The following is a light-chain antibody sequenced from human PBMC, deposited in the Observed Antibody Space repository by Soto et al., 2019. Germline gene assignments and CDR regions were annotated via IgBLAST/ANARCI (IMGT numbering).Light chain of an antibody. CDR3: QKYDRAPRT. CDR1: QGINNY. V-gene: IGKV1-27*01. J-gene: IGKJ1*01. Sequence: DIQMTQSPSSLSASVGDSVTITCRASQGINNYLAWYQQKPGKVPVLLIYSASTLKSGVPSRFSGRGAGKDFTLTISSLQPEDFATYYCQKYDRAPRTFGQGTKVDIK. CDR2: SAS.